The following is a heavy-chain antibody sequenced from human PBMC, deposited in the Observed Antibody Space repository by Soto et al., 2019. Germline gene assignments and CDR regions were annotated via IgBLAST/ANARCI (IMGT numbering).Heavy chain of an antibody. Sequence: ASVKVSCKASGYSFTIYAIYCVLQSHLQRLEWMGWINAGNGNTKYSQKLQGRVTFTGDTSASTAHMELSSLRSEDTAVYFCARGVENIVVVLDVFGYYGMDVWGQGTTVTVSS. D-gene: IGHD2-2*01. CDR3: ARGVENIVVVLDVFGYYGMDV. J-gene: IGHJ6*02. CDR2: INAGNGNT. V-gene: IGHV1-3*01. CDR1: GYSFTIYA.